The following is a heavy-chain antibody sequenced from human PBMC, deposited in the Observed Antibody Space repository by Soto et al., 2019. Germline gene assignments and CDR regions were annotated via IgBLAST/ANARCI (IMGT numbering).Heavy chain of an antibody. J-gene: IGHJ4*02. CDR2: IKQDGSEK. CDR1: GFTFSSYW. V-gene: IGHV3-7*01. Sequence: EVQLVESGGGLVPPGGSLRLYCAGAGFTFSSYWMSWVRQAPGKGLEWVANIKQDGSEKYYVDSVNGLFTISRDNAKNSLYLQMHSLRVEDTAVYYCAREKRANGYFDYWGQGTLVAVSP. CDR3: AREKRANGYFDY. D-gene: IGHD6-25*01.